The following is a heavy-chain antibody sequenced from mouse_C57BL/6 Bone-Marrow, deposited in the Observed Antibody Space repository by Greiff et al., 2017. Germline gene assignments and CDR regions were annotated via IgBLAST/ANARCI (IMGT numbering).Heavy chain of an antibody. CDR1: GFNIKDDY. D-gene: IGHD1-1*01. J-gene: IGHJ2*01. Sequence: VQLKESGAELVRPGASVKLSCTASGFNIKDDYMHWVKQRPEQGLEWIGWIDPENGDTEYASKFQGKATITADTSSNTAYLQLSSLTSEDTAVYYCTTPYYDGSSFPFDYWGQGTTLTVSS. CDR3: TTPYYDGSSFPFDY. V-gene: IGHV14-4*01. CDR2: IDPENGDT.